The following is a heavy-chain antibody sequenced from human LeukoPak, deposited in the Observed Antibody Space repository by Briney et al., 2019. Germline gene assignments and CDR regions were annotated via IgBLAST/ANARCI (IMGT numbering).Heavy chain of an antibody. D-gene: IGHD6-19*01. CDR1: GYSFTSYW. Sequence: GESLKISCKGSGYSFTSYWVGWVRQMPGKGLEWMGIIYPGDSDTRYSPSFQGQVTISADKSISTAYLQWSSLKASDTAMYYCARQLYSSGWYGDNAFDIWGQGTMVTVSS. CDR2: IYPGDSDT. CDR3: ARQLYSSGWYGDNAFDI. V-gene: IGHV5-51*01. J-gene: IGHJ3*02.